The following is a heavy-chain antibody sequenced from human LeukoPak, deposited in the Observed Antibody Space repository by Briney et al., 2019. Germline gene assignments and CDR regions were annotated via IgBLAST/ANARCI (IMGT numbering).Heavy chain of an antibody. CDR3: ARGRSEMAIIPFDY. V-gene: IGHV1-2*02. Sequence: ASVTVSCKASGYTFTGYYMHWVRQAPGQGLEWMGWINPNSGGTNYAQKFQGRVTMTRDTSISTAYMELSRLRSDDTVVYYCARGRSEMAIIPFDYWGQGTLVTVSS. CDR1: GYTFTGYY. CDR2: INPNSGGT. J-gene: IGHJ4*02. D-gene: IGHD5-24*01.